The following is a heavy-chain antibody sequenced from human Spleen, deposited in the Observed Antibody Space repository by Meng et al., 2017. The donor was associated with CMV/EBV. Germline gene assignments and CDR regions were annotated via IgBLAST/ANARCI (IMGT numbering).Heavy chain of an antibody. CDR1: GGSISSYY. Sequence: SETLSLTCTVSGGSISSYYWSWIRQPPGKGLEWIGYIYYSGSTNYNPSLKSRVTISVDTSKNQFSLKLSSVTAADTAVYYCARAKDVFPGFDIWGQGTMVTVSS. D-gene: IGHD2-21*01. CDR3: ARAKDVFPGFDI. CDR2: IYYSGST. V-gene: IGHV4-59*01. J-gene: IGHJ3*02.